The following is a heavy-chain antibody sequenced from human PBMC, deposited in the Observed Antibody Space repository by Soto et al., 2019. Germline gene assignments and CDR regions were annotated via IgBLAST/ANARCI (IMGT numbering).Heavy chain of an antibody. D-gene: IGHD3-9*01. CDR1: GFTFSSYG. V-gene: IGHV3-30*18. Sequence: QVQLVESGGGVVQPGRSLRLSCAASGFTFSSYGMHWGRQAPGKGLEWVAVISYDGSNKYYADSVKGRFTISRDNSKNTLYLQMNSLRAEDTAVYYCAKDRSTGYYLYYYYGMDVWGQGTKVTVSS. CDR3: AKDRSTGYYLYYYYGMDV. CDR2: ISYDGSNK. J-gene: IGHJ6*02.